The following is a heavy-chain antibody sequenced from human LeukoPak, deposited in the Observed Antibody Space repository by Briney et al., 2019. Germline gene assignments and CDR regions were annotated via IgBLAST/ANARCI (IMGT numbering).Heavy chain of an antibody. J-gene: IGHJ4*02. CDR1: GFIFSDYW. V-gene: IGHV3-74*01. Sequence: GGSLRLSCAASGFIFSDYWMHWVRQGPGKGLVWVSRIKSDGSSTSYAESVKGRFTISRDNAKNTVYVHMNSLRDEDTAVYYCARLYGSGSYYNYWGQGTLVTVSS. D-gene: IGHD3-10*01. CDR2: IKSDGSST. CDR3: ARLYGSGSYYNY.